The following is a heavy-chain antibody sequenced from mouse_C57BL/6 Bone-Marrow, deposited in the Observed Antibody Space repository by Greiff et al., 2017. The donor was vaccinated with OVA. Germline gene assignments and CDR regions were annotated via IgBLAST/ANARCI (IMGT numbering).Heavy chain of an antibody. Sequence: QVQLQQPGAELVKPGASVKMSCKASGYTFTSYWITWVKQRPGQGLEWIGDIYPGSGSTNYNEKFKSKATLTVDTSSRTAYMQLSSLTSEDSAVYYCARSLYSNYVGANWDWFAYWGQGTLVTVSA. D-gene: IGHD2-5*01. V-gene: IGHV1-55*01. CDR3: ARSLYSNYVGANWDWFAY. CDR2: IYPGSGST. CDR1: GYTFTSYW. J-gene: IGHJ3*01.